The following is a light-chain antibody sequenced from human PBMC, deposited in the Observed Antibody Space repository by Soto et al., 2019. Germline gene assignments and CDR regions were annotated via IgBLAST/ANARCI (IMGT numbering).Light chain of an antibody. J-gene: IGKJ1*01. CDR1: QSVSNNY. CDR3: PQYSSSPLT. V-gene: IGKV3-20*01. Sequence: VLTQYPSTVSLSPRERATLSYRASQSVSNNYLAGYQQKPGQAPRLVIYGASNRATGIPDRFSASGSGTDFTLTISRLEPEDFAVYYCPQYSSSPLTFGEGTKVDIK. CDR2: GAS.